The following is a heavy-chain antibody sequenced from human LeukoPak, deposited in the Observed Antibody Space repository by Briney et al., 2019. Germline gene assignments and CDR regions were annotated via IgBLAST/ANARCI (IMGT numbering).Heavy chain of an antibody. V-gene: IGHV3-74*01. Sequence: GGSLRLSCAASGFIFSSYWMAWVRQAPGKGLVWVSRINSDGSSTSYADSVKGRFTVSRDNSKNTLYLQMNSLRAEDTAVYYCVRGAYSSSWLNFDYWGQGTLVTVSS. CDR3: VRGAYSSSWLNFDY. CDR2: INSDGSST. CDR1: GFIFSSYW. D-gene: IGHD6-13*01. J-gene: IGHJ4*02.